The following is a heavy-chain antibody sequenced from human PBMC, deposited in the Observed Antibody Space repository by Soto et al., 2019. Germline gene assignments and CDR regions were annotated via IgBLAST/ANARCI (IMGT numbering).Heavy chain of an antibody. D-gene: IGHD3-9*01. CDR3: AASDIPVAFAFDI. J-gene: IGHJ3*02. Sequence: SVKVSCKASGFTFTSSAVQWVRQARGQRLEWIGWIVVGSGNTNYAQKFQERVTITRDMSTSTAYMELSSLRSEDTAVYYCAASDIPVAFAFDIWGQGTMVTVSS. CDR1: GFTFTSSA. CDR2: IVVGSGNT. V-gene: IGHV1-58*01.